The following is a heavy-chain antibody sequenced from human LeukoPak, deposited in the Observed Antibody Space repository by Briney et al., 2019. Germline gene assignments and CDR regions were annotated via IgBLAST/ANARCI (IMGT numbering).Heavy chain of an antibody. CDR3: ASMKGGSSWYRSLQDY. J-gene: IGHJ4*02. D-gene: IGHD6-13*01. Sequence: SETLSLTCTVSGGSISSYYWSWIRQPAGKGLEWIGRIYTSGSTNYNPSLKSRVTMSVDTSKNQFSLKLSSVTAADTAVYYCASMKGGSSWYRSLQDYWGQGTLVTVSS. CDR1: GGSISSYY. V-gene: IGHV4-4*07. CDR2: IYTSGST.